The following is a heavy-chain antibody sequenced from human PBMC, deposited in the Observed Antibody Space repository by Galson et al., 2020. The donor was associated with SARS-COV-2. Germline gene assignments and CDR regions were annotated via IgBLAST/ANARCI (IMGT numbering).Heavy chain of an antibody. Sequence: SEPLSLTCTVSGDSVTSGDYYWSWLRQPPGEGLEWIGSIDNRERTYYNPSLKSRATISVDTSKTQFSLMLTSMTAADTAVYSCAKVWHIRVSGTFGFDPWSQGTLVTVSS. V-gene: IGHV4-30-4*01. CDR2: IDNRERT. CDR1: GDSVTSGDYY. CDR3: AKVWHIRVSGTFGFDP. D-gene: IGHD3-3*01. J-gene: IGHJ5*02.